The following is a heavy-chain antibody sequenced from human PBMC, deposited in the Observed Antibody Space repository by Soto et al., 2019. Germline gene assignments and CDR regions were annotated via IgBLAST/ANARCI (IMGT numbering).Heavy chain of an antibody. D-gene: IGHD5-18*01. CDR1: GFAFSRHA. CDR3: AKGYADSDS. V-gene: IGHV3-23*01. J-gene: IGHJ4*02. CDR2: ISNSDDTT. Sequence: GGSLRLSCATSGFAFSRHAMSWVRRTPGRGLEWLSSISNSDDTTYYAASVKGRFTISRDMSKSTLFLQMSSLRAEDTAVYYCAKGYADSDSWGQGTQVTVSS.